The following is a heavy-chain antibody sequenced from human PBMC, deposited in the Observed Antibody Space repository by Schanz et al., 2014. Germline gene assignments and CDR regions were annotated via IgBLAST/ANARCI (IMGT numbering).Heavy chain of an antibody. V-gene: IGHV3-23*04. CDR2: ISDNGIST. J-gene: IGHJ4*02. CDR3: AKAGSGWSTAGYYY. D-gene: IGHD6-19*01. CDR1: GFGFDDYA. Sequence: EVQLVESGGGVVRPGGSLRLSCAASGFGFDDYAMSWVRQAPGKGLEWVSGISDNGISTYYADSVKGRFSISRENSKSILYLQMNSLRAEDTAVYYCAKAGSGWSTAGYYYWGQGTLGAVSS.